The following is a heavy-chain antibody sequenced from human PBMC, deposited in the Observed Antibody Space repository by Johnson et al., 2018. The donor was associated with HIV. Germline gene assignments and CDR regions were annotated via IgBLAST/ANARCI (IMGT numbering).Heavy chain of an antibody. Sequence: VQLVESGGGLVQPGGSLRLSCAASGFTFSNAWMSWVRQAPGKGLEWVGRVKSKTDGGTTDYAAPVNGRFTISRDDSKNTLYLQMNTLRAEDSAMYYCALSVGPPGAFDIWGQGTMVTVSS. D-gene: IGHD3-16*01. CDR3: ALSVGPPGAFDI. V-gene: IGHV3-15*01. J-gene: IGHJ3*02. CDR1: GFTFSNAW. CDR2: VKSKTDGGTT.